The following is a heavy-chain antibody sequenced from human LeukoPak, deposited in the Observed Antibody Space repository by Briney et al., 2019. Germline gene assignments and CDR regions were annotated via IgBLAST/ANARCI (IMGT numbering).Heavy chain of an antibody. V-gene: IGHV1-2*02. D-gene: IGHD2-2*01. CDR3: ARVWCSSTSSYRPHAFDI. Sequence: ASVKVSCMASGYTFTGYYMHWVRQAPGQGLEWVGWINPNSGGTNYGQKCQGRVTMTRDTSISTAYMDLTRMRSDDTAVYYCARVWCSSTSSYRPHAFDIWGQGTMVTVSS. J-gene: IGHJ3*02. CDR1: GYTFTGYY. CDR2: INPNSGGT.